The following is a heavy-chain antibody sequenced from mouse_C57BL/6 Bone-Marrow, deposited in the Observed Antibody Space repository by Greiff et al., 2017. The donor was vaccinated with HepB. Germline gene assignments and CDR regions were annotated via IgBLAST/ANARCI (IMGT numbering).Heavy chain of an antibody. D-gene: IGHD2-13*01. Sequence: QVQLKESGPELVKPGASVKLSCKASGYTFTSYDINWVKQRPGQGLEWIGWIYPRDGSTKYNEKFKGKATLTVDTSSSTAYMELHSLTSEDSSVYFCAREGVKNMDYWGQGTSVTVSS. J-gene: IGHJ4*01. CDR1: GYTFTSYD. CDR2: IYPRDGST. V-gene: IGHV1-85*01. CDR3: AREGVKNMDY.